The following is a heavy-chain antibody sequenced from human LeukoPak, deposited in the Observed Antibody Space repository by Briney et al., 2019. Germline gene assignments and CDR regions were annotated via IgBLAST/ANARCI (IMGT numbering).Heavy chain of an antibody. CDR2: IYYSGST. CDR3: ARRRYYDSTGYLD. CDR1: GGSISGYH. J-gene: IGHJ1*01. V-gene: IGHV4-59*04. Sequence: NPSETLSLTCSVSGGSISGYHWSWIRQTPGKGLEWIGEIYYSGSTYYNASLKSRVSISIDTSNNHFSLRLSSLTAADTALYYCARRRYYDSTGYLDWGRGTLVTVSS. D-gene: IGHD3-22*01.